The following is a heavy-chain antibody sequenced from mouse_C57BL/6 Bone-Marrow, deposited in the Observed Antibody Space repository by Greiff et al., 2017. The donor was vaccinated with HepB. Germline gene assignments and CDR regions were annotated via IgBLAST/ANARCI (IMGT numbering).Heavy chain of an antibody. CDR1: GFNIKDYY. CDR3: TTRGLLRCLFDY. V-gene: IGHV14-1*01. J-gene: IGHJ2*01. CDR2: IDPEDGDT. D-gene: IGHD1-1*01. Sequence: VQLQQSGAELVRPGASVKLSCTASGFNIKDYYMHWVKQRPEQGLEWIGRIDPEDGDTEYAPKFQGKATMTADTSSNTAYLQLSSLTSEDTAVYYCTTRGLLRCLFDYWGQGTTLTVSS.